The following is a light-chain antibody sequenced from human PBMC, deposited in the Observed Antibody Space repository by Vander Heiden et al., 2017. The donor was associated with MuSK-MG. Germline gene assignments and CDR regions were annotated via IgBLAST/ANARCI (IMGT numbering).Light chain of an antibody. CDR1: QSVSSSY. V-gene: IGKV3-20*01. CDR2: AAS. CDR3: QQYGRSLYT. Sequence: ETVLTHSPGTLSLSPGERATLPCRASQSVSSSYLAWYQQKPGQAPRLLIYAASSRATGIPDRFSGSGSGADFTLTISRLEPEDFAVYYCQQYGRSLYTFGQGTKLEIK. J-gene: IGKJ2*01.